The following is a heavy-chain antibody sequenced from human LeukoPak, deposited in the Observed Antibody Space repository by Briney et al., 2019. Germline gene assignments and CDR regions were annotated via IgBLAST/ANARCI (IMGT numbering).Heavy chain of an antibody. J-gene: IGHJ3*02. CDR2: IIPILGIA. CDR3: ARGTIWFGALGDAFDI. Sequence: GASVKVSCKASGGTFSSYAISWVRQAPGQGLEWMGRIIPILGIANYAQKFQGRVTITADKSTSTAYMELSSLRAEDTGVYYCARGTIWFGALGDAFDIWGQGTVVTVSS. D-gene: IGHD3-10*01. V-gene: IGHV1-69*04. CDR1: GGTFSSYA.